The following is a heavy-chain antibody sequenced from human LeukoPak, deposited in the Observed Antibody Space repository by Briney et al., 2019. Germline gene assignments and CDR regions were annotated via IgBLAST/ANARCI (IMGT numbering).Heavy chain of an antibody. J-gene: IGHJ1*01. CDR1: GGSISSGGYS. V-gene: IGHV4-30-2*02. D-gene: IGHD6-13*01. Sequence: SQTLSLTCAVSGGSISSGGYSWSWIRQPPGKGLEWIGYIYHSGSTYYNPSLKSRVAISVDTSKNQFSLKLSSVTAADTAVYYCASRAAAGTGYFQHWGQGTLVTVSS. CDR3: ASRAAAGTGYFQH. CDR2: IYHSGST.